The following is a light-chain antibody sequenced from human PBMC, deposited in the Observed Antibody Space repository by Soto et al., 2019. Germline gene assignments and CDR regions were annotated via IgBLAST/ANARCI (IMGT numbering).Light chain of an antibody. Sequence: QPVLTQPPSVSGAPGQRVTISCTGSGSNIGAGYDVHWYQQLPGTAPKVLIYGNINRPSGVPDRFSGSKSGTSASLAITGLQAEDEADYFCQSYDTSLSGSVVFGGGTKLTVL. CDR1: GSNIGAGYD. CDR3: QSYDTSLSGSVV. CDR2: GNI. J-gene: IGLJ2*01. V-gene: IGLV1-40*01.